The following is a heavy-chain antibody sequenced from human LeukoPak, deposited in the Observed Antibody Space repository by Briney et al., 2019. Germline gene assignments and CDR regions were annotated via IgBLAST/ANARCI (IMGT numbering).Heavy chain of an antibody. D-gene: IGHD2-15*01. V-gene: IGHV4-39*01. CDR3: ARRVLAAIMGMDV. CDR2: IYYSGST. Sequence: SETLSLTCTVSGGSISSSSYYWGWIRQPPGKGLEWIGSIYYSGSTYYNPSLKSRVTISVDTSKNQFSLKLSSVTAADTAVYYCARRVLAAIMGMDVWGQGTTVTVSS. J-gene: IGHJ6*02. CDR1: GGSISSSSYY.